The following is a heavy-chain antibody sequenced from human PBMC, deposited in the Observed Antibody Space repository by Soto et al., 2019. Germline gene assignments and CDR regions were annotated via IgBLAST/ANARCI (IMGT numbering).Heavy chain of an antibody. J-gene: IGHJ4*02. V-gene: IGHV3-33*01. D-gene: IGHD6-19*01. CDR3: ARGLYSSSTGELAY. CDR2: IWYDGSNK. CDR1: GFSFSSYG. Sequence: GGSLRLSCAASGFSFSSYGLHWVRQAPGKGLEWVAVIWYDGSNKYYADSVKGRFTISRDNSKNTLYLQMNSLRDEDTAVYYCARGLYSSSTGELAYWGQGTLVTVSS.